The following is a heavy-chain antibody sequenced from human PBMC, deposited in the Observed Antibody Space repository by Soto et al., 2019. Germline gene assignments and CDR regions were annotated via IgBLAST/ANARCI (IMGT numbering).Heavy chain of an antibody. CDR1: GFTFSSYW. D-gene: IGHD4-17*01. J-gene: IGHJ4*02. Sequence: EVQLVESGGGLVQPGGSLRLSCAASGFTFSSYWMSWVRQAPGKGLEWVANIKQDGSEKYYVDSVKGRFTISRDNAKNSLYLQMNSLRAEDTAVYYCARDPLGVGYDYGDHFDYWGQGTLVTVSS. V-gene: IGHV3-7*01. CDR3: ARDPLGVGYDYGDHFDY. CDR2: IKQDGSEK.